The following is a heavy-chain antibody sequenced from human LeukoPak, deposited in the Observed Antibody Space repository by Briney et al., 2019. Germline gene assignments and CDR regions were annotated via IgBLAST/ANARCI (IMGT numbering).Heavy chain of an antibody. J-gene: IGHJ4*02. Sequence: ASVKVSCKASGYTFTSYDINWVRQATGQGLEWMGWMNPNSGNTGYAQKFQGRVTMTRNTSISTAYMELSSLRSEDTAVHYCARGTGYCSGGSCYLYYFDYWGQGTLVTVSS. V-gene: IGHV1-8*01. CDR1: GYTFTSYD. CDR3: ARGTGYCSGGSCYLYYFDY. D-gene: IGHD2-15*01. CDR2: MNPNSGNT.